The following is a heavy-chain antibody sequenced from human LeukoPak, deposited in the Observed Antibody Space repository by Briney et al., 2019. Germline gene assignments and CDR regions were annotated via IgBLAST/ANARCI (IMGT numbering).Heavy chain of an antibody. Sequence: SVKVSCKASGYTFSSYAISWVRQAPGQGLEWMGGIIPIFGTANYAQKFQGRVTITADKSTSTAYMELSSLRSEDTAVYYCASLGAAAVDWFDPWGQGTLVTVSS. D-gene: IGHD6-13*01. CDR3: ASLGAAAVDWFDP. V-gene: IGHV1-69*06. J-gene: IGHJ5*02. CDR1: GYTFSSYA. CDR2: IIPIFGTA.